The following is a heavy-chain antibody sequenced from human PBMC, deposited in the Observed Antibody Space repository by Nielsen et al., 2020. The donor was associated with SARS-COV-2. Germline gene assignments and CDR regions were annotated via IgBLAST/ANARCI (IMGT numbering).Heavy chain of an antibody. V-gene: IGHV3-7*01. J-gene: IGHJ3*02. CDR3: ARPQEQWLPPGDFDI. D-gene: IGHD6-19*01. CDR1: GFTFSSYW. CDR2: IKQDGSEK. Sequence: GGSLRLSCAAFGFTFSSYWMSWVRQAPGKGLEWVANIKQDGSEKYYVDSVKGRFTISRDNAKNSLYLQMNSLRAEDTAVYYCARPQEQWLPPGDFDIWGQGTMVTVSS.